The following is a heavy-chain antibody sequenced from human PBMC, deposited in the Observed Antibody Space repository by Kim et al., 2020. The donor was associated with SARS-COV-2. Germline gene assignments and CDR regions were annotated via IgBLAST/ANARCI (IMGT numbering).Heavy chain of an antibody. D-gene: IGHD6-19*01. CDR3: ARQVAGTDRRFDY. V-gene: IGHV4-4*07. J-gene: IGHJ4*02. Sequence: SETLSLICTVSGGSFSSYHWSWIRQYAGRGLEWIGRIHASGSTNYNPSLKSRLTMSVDTSKHQMSLKLSSVTAADTAMYYCARQVAGTDRRFDYWGQGILVTVSS. CDR2: IHASGST. CDR1: GGSFSSYH.